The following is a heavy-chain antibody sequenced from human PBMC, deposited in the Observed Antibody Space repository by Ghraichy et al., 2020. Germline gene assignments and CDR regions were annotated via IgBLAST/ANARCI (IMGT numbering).Heavy chain of an antibody. CDR3: ARGMRDTGYSPFES. D-gene: IGHD5-24*01. Sequence: SETLSLTCTVSGGSLAVYYWSWIRLSPGKGLEWIGYIYYSGFTKYNPSLESRVSLSMDMSKSQFSLELHSVTAADTALYFCARGMRDTGYSPFESWGQGTLLTVSS. V-gene: IGHV4-59*01. CDR1: GGSLAVYY. J-gene: IGHJ4*02. CDR2: IYYSGFT.